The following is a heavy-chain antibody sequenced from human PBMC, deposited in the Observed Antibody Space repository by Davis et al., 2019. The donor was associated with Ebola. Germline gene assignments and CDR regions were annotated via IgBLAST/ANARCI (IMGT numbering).Heavy chain of an antibody. Sequence: GESLNTPCAAPGFTFSSYTMHRVLQPPGNGLEWVSSISSRSVYNYYADSVKGRFTISRDNSKNTLYLQMNSLSAEDATVYYCGVQHGDSWGQGTLVTVSS. CDR2: ISSRSVYN. CDR1: GFTFSSYT. CDR3: GVQHGDS. V-gene: IGHV3-21*04. J-gene: IGHJ4*02.